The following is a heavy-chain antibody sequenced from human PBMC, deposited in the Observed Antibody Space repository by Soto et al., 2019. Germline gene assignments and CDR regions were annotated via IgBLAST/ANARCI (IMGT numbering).Heavy chain of an antibody. CDR2: IYHSGST. V-gene: IGHV4-4*02. J-gene: IGHJ4*02. CDR3: ARGGNVAAAGTIYLDS. D-gene: IGHD6-13*01. CDR1: GDSISSRNW. Sequence: QVQLQESGPGLVKPSGTLSLTCAVSGDSISSRNWWTWVRQPPGKGLEWIGEIYHSGSTNYSPTLKSRVTISADMSKHQFSLTLPSVTAADTAVYYCARGGNVAAAGTIYLDSWGQGTLVTVSS.